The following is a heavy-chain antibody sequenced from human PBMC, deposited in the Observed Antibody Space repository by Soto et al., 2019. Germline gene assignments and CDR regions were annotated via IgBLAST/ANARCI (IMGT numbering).Heavy chain of an antibody. CDR1: GYTFTSYG. J-gene: IGHJ6*02. CDR3: ARLNYYYDSSTYGMDV. D-gene: IGHD3-22*01. Sequence: ASVKVSCKASGYTFTSYGISWVRQAPGQGLEWMGWISAYNGNTNYAKKLQGRVTMTTDTSTSTAYMELRSLRSDDTAVYYCARLNYYYDSSTYGMDVWGQGTTVTVSS. CDR2: ISAYNGNT. V-gene: IGHV1-18*04.